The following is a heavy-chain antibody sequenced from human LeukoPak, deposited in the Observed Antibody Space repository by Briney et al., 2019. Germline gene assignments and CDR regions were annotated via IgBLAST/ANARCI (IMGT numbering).Heavy chain of an antibody. CDR2: IYTSGST. CDR1: GDSISNYY. D-gene: IGHD2-2*01. CDR3: ARPSPDCSSTSCSPV. V-gene: IGHV4-4*07. Sequence: SETLSLTCTVSGDSISNYYWSWIRQPAGKGLEWIGRIYTSGSTNHNPSLKSRVTMSVDTSKNQFSLKLSSVTAADTAVYYCARPSPDCSSTSCSPVWGQGTLVTVSS. J-gene: IGHJ4*02.